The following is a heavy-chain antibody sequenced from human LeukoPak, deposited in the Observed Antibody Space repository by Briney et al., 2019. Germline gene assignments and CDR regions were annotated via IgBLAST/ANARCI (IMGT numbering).Heavy chain of an antibody. CDR3: ARHGSITMVRGKRRYYYMDV. J-gene: IGHJ6*03. D-gene: IGHD3-10*01. V-gene: IGHV3-66*04. CDR1: GFTVSSNS. CDR2: IYNGDGT. Sequence: GGSLRLSCTVSGFTVSSNSMSWVRQAPGKGLEWVSVIYNGDGTYYADSVKGRFTISRDNSKNTLYLQMNSLRAEDTAVYYCARHGSITMVRGKRRYYYMDVWGKGTTVTISS.